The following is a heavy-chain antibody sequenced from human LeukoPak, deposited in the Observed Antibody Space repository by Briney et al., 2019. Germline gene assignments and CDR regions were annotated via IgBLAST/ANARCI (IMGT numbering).Heavy chain of an antibody. V-gene: IGHV3-33*01. D-gene: IGHD3-16*01. J-gene: IGHJ4*02. CDR1: GFTFSSYG. Sequence: GGSLRLSCAASGFTFSSYGMHWVRQAPGKGLEWVAVIWYDGSNKYYADSVKGRFTISRDNSKNTLYLQMNSLRAEDTAVHYCARDADDYVWGTITQPLYYFDYWGQGTLVTVSS. CDR2: IWYDGSNK. CDR3: ARDADDYVWGTITQPLYYFDY.